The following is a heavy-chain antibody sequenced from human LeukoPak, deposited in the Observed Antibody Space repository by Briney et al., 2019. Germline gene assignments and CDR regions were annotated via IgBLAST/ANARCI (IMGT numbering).Heavy chain of an antibody. CDR2: IYPGASDT. CDR3: ARRDYGSGSYPSSFDY. D-gene: IGHD3-10*01. Sequence: GESLKISCKGSGYSFTSYWIGWVRQMPGKGLEWMGIIYPGASDTRYSPSFQGQVTISADKSISTAYLQWSSLKASDTAMYYCARRDYGSGSYPSSFDYWGQGTLVTVSS. J-gene: IGHJ4*02. CDR1: GYSFTSYW. V-gene: IGHV5-51*01.